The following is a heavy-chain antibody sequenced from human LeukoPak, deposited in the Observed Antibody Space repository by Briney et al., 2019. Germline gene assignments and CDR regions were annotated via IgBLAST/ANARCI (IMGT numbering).Heavy chain of an antibody. CDR2: ISYDGSNK. V-gene: IGHV3-30-3*01. CDR1: GFTFSSYA. CDR3: ARDAFDI. Sequence: GGSLRLSCAASGFTFSSYAMHWVRQAPGKGLEWVAVISYDGSNKYYADSVKGRFTISRDNSKNTLYLQMNSLRAEDTAVYYCARDAFDIWGQGTMVTVSS. J-gene: IGHJ3*02.